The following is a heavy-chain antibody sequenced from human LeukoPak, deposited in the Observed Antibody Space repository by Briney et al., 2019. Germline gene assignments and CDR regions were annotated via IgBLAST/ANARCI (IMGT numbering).Heavy chain of an antibody. D-gene: IGHD3-10*01. V-gene: IGHV1-69*13. CDR2: IIPIFGTA. J-gene: IGHJ4*02. CDR3: ARVGVISFAGTTPFDY. CDR1: GGTFSSYA. Sequence: GASVKVSCKASGGTFSSYAISWVRQAPGQGLEWMGGIIPIFGTANYAQKFQGRVTITADESTSTAYMELSSLRSEDTAVYYCARVGVISFAGTTPFDYWGQGTLVTVSS.